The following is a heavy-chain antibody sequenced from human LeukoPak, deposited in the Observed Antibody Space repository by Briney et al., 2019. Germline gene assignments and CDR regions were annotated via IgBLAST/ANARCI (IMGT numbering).Heavy chain of an antibody. V-gene: IGHV4-59*12. CDR3: ARDRYYYDSSGSQFDY. CDR2: IYYSGST. Sequence: SETLSLTYTVSGGSISSYYWSWIRQPPGKGLEWIGNIYYSGSTNYNPSLKSRVTMSVDTSKNQFSLNLNSVTAADTAVYYCARDRYYYDSSGSQFDYWGQGTLVTVSS. D-gene: IGHD3-22*01. J-gene: IGHJ4*02. CDR1: GGSISSYY.